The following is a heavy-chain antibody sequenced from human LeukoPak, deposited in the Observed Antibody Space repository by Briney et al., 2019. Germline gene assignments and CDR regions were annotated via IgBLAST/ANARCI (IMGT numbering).Heavy chain of an antibody. CDR2: IYHSGST. V-gene: IGHV4-38-2*01. Sequence: PSETLSLTXAVSGYSISSGYYWGWIRQPPGKGPEWIGSIYHSGSTYYNPSLKGRVTISVDTSKNQFSLKLSSVTAADTAVYYCARHRCGSTSCYIWFDPWGQGTLVTVSS. CDR1: GYSISSGYY. CDR3: ARHRCGSTSCYIWFDP. D-gene: IGHD2-2*01. J-gene: IGHJ5*02.